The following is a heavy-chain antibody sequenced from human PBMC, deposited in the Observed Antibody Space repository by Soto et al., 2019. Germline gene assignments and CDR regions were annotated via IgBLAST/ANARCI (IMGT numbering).Heavy chain of an antibody. CDR1: GFTFSSYA. CDR3: ARDGGAY. Sequence: QVQLVESGGGVVQPGRSLRLSCVASGFTFSSYAMHWVRRAPGKGLEWMAVMSYDGSNKYYADSVKGRFTISRDNSKNTLYLQMNSLKDTALYYCARDGGAYWGQGTLVIVSS. CDR2: MSYDGSNK. D-gene: IGHD3-16*01. V-gene: IGHV3-30-3*01. J-gene: IGHJ4*02.